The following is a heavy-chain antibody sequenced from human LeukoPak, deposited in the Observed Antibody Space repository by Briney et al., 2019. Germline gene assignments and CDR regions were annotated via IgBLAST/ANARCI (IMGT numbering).Heavy chain of an antibody. J-gene: IGHJ3*02. V-gene: IGHV4-38-2*02. CDR1: GYSISSGYY. CDR3: ARENNDAFDI. Sequence: PSETLSLTCTVSGYSISSGYYWGWIRQPPGQGLEWIGSIYHSGSTYYNPSLKSRVTISVDTSKNQFSLKLSSVTAADTAVYYCARENNDAFDIWGQGTMVTVSS. D-gene: IGHD1/OR15-1a*01. CDR2: IYHSGST.